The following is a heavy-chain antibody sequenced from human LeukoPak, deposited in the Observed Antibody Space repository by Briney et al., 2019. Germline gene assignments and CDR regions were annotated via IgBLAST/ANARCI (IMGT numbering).Heavy chain of an antibody. CDR2: ISGSGSTI. Sequence: GGSLRLSCAASGFTFSSCEMNWVRQAPGKGLEWVSYISGSGSTIYYADSVKGRFTISRDNAKNSLYLQMNSLRAEDTAVYYCANTMADAFDIWGQGTMVTVSS. D-gene: IGHD3-10*01. J-gene: IGHJ3*02. CDR3: ANTMADAFDI. CDR1: GFTFSSCE. V-gene: IGHV3-48*03.